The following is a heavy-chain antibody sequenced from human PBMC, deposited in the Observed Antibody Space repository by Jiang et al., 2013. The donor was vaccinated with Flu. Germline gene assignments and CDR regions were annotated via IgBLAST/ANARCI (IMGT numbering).Heavy chain of an antibody. V-gene: IGHV3-23*01. CDR2: ITGNAATT. CDR1: GFTFSSYA. D-gene: IGHD3-9*01. J-gene: IGHJ4*02. CDR3: AKLRTNYNILTRYYFDFGYFDD. Sequence: VQLLESGGGLIQPGGSLRLSCAASGFTFSSYAMGWVRQAPGKGLEWVSCITGNAATTYYADSVKGRFTISRDNSRNALSLQMNSLRAEDAAVYYCAKLRTNYNILTRYYFDFGYFDDWGQGTLVTVSS.